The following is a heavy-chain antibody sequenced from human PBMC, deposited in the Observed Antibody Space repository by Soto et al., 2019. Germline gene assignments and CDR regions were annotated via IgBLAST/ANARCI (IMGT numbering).Heavy chain of an antibody. Sequence: GGSLRLSCTACGFAFSSYEMNWVRQAPGKGPEWVSYISSSSATIHYVDSVKGRFTISRDNAKNSVYLQMNSLRAEDSAVYYCARAAGIMTRGFHGMDVWGQGTTVTVSS. CDR3: ARAAGIMTRGFHGMDV. J-gene: IGHJ6*02. D-gene: IGHD3-10*01. CDR1: GFAFSSYE. CDR2: ISSSSATI. V-gene: IGHV3-48*03.